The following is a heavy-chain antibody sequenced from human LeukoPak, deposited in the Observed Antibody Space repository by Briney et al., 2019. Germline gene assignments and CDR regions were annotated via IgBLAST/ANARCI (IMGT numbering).Heavy chain of an antibody. D-gene: IGHD1-26*01. J-gene: IGHJ4*01. CDR3: ARGTRIVGATFAAFDI. V-gene: IGHV1-46*01. CDR1: GYTFTSYY. CDR2: INPSGGST. Sequence: ASVKVSCKGSGYTFTSYYMHWVRQAPGQGLEWMGIINPSGGSTSYAQKFQGRVTMTRDTSTSTVYMELSSLRSEDTAVYYCARGTRIVGATFAAFDIWGQGTLVTVSS.